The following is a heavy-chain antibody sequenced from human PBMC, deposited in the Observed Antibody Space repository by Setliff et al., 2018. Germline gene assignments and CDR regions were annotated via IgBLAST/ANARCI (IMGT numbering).Heavy chain of an antibody. J-gene: IGHJ1*01. Sequence: PGASLKLSCKGSGYSFTTYWNGWVRQMPGKGLEWMGIIYPGDSDTRYSPSFQGQVTISADKSISTAYLQLSSLKASDTAIYYCARRAVTAEYFQHWGHGTLVTVSS. CDR1: GYSFTTYW. D-gene: IGHD4-17*01. CDR3: ARRAVTAEYFQH. CDR2: IYPGDSDT. V-gene: IGHV5-51*01.